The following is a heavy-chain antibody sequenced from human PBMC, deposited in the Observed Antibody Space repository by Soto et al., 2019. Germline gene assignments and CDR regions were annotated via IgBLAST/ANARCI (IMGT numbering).Heavy chain of an antibody. CDR1: GFTFSSYA. J-gene: IGHJ5*02. Sequence: GGSLRLSCAASGFTFSSYAMSWVRQAPGKGLEWVSATSGSGGSTYYADSVKGRFTISRDNSKNTLYLQMNSLRAEDTAVYYCANGPEQPNNWFDPWGQGTLVTVSS. CDR3: ANGPEQPNNWFDP. V-gene: IGHV3-23*01. D-gene: IGHD6-13*01. CDR2: TSGSGGST.